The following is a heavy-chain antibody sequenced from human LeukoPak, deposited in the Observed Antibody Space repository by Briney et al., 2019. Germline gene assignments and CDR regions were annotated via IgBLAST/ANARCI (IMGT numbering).Heavy chain of an antibody. CDR2: INAGNGNT. D-gene: IGHD3-9*01. CDR1: GYTFTSYA. V-gene: IGHV1-3*01. Sequence: ASVKVSCKASGYTFTSYAMHWVRQAPGQRLEWMGWINAGNGNTKYSQKFQGRVTITRDTSASTAYMELSSLRSEDTAVYYCARELRDYDILTGYDYWGQGTLVTVSS. J-gene: IGHJ4*02. CDR3: ARELRDYDILTGYDY.